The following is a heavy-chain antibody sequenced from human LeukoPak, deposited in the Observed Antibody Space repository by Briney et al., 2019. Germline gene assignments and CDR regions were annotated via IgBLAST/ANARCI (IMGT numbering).Heavy chain of an antibody. J-gene: IGHJ4*02. CDR1: GFTFSSYA. CDR3: AREYCSSTSCYNGYFDY. CDR2: ISYDGSNK. D-gene: IGHD2-2*02. V-gene: IGHV3-30*04. Sequence: PGRSLRLSCAASGFTFSSYAMHWVRQAPGKGLEWVAVISYDGSNKYYADSVKGRFTISRDNSKNTLYLQMNGLRAEDTAVYYCAREYCSSTSCYNGYFDYWGQGTLVTVSS.